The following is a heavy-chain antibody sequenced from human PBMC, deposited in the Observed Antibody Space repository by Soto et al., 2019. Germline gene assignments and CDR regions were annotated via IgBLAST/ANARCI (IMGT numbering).Heavy chain of an antibody. D-gene: IGHD1-7*01. CDR1: GFTFSSYA. J-gene: IGHJ4*02. Sequence: GGPLRLSCAASGFTFSSYAMSWVRQAPGKGMEWVSAISGSGGSTYYADSVKGRFTISRDNSKNTLYLQMNSLRAEDTAVYYCAKGSCWNLHDRFDHWGPGPRVTVPS. CDR3: AKGSCWNLHDRFDH. V-gene: IGHV3-23*01. CDR2: ISGSGGST.